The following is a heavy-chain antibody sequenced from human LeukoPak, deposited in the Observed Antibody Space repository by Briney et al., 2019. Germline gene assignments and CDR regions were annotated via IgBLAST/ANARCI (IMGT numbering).Heavy chain of an antibody. CDR3: AGLTGYTSGWNTFDI. CDR2: IYPGDSDT. D-gene: IGHD6-19*01. Sequence: GESLKISCKGSGYRFTNYWIGWVRQMPGKGLEWMGIIYPGDSDTRYSPSFQGQVTISADKSISTAYLHWSSLKASDTARYYCAGLTGYTSGWNTFDIWGQGTMVTVSS. V-gene: IGHV5-51*01. J-gene: IGHJ3*02. CDR1: GYRFTNYW.